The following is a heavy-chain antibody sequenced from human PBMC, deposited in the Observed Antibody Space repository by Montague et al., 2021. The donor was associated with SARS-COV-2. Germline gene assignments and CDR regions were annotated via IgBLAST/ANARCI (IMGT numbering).Heavy chain of an antibody. Sequence: SETLSLTCAVSDDSITSSTYYWAWIRQPPGKGLEWIGSFYYTGSTYYNPSLKSRVTMSVDTSKKHFSLNLNSATAADTAVYYCARGRSGVFNPLDYWGQGTLVTVSS. CDR1: DDSITSSTYY. J-gene: IGHJ4*02. CDR3: ARGRSGVFNPLDY. D-gene: IGHD3-3*01. V-gene: IGHV4-39*02. CDR2: FYYTGST.